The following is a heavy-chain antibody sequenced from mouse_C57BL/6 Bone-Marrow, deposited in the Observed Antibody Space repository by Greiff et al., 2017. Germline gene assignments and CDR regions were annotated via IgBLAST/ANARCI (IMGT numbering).Heavy chain of an antibody. Sequence: VKLMESGAELVRPGASVKLSCKASGYTFTSYGISWVKQRPGQGLEWIGEIYPSGGNTYYNEKFKGKATLTADKSSSTAYMELISLPSEDSAVYFCAISVTSVGARFGDWGQGTTLTVSS. D-gene: IGHD1-1*01. CDR3: AISVTSVGARFGD. CDR2: IYPSGGNT. V-gene: IGHV1-81*01. CDR1: GYTFTSYG. J-gene: IGHJ2*01.